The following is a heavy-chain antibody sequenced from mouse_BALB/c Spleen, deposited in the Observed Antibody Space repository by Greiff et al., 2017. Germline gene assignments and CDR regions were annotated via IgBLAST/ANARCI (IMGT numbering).Heavy chain of an antibody. CDR2: ISDGGSYT. D-gene: IGHD1-1*01. V-gene: IGHV5-4*02. CDR1: GFTFSDYY. CDR3: ARDGATTVEGNWYFDV. Sequence: DVQLVESGGGLVKPGGSLKLSCAASGFTFSDYYMYWVRQTPEKRLEWVATISDGGSYTYYPDSVKGRFTISRDNAKNNLYLQMSSLKSEDTAMYYCARDGATTVEGNWYFDVWGAGTTVTVSS. J-gene: IGHJ1*01.